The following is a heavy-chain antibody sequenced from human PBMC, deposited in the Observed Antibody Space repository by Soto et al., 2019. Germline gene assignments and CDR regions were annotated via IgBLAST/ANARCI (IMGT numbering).Heavy chain of an antibody. V-gene: IGHV3-30*03. CDR2: ISDDGSTK. D-gene: IGHD3-3*01. CDR3: ATNVYYDFLSGYYYGVDF. CDR1: GFTFSSYG. Sequence: QVQLVESGGGVVQPGRSLRLSCAASGFTFSSYGMHWVRQAPGKGLEWVAVISDDGSTKYYADSVKARFTITRDNSKTTLYLQMNSLRDEDTAVSDCATNVYYDFLSGYYYGVDFWGQGTTVTVSS. J-gene: IGHJ6*02.